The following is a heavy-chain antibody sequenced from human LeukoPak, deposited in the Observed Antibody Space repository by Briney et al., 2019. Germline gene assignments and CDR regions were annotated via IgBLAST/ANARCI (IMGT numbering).Heavy chain of an antibody. CDR3: ALDGDSRGY. CDR2: INHSGST. CDR1: GRSFSGYY. D-gene: IGHD6-25*01. Sequence: SETLSLTCAVYGRSFSGYYWSWIRQPPGKGLEWIGEINHSGSTNYNPSLKSRVTISVDTSKNQFSLKLSSVTAADTAVYYCALDGDSRGYWGQGTVVTVSS. J-gene: IGHJ3*01. V-gene: IGHV4-34*01.